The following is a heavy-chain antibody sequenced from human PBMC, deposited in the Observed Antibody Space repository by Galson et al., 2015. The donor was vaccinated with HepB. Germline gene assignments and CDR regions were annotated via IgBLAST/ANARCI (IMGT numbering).Heavy chain of an antibody. D-gene: IGHD2-15*01. CDR3: ARSSGGSSMYWFDP. J-gene: IGHJ5*02. V-gene: IGHV1-2*06. CDR2: INPNSGGT. Sequence: SVKVSCKASGYTFTGYHMHWVRQAPGQGLEWMGRINPNSGGTNYAQKFQGRVTMTRDTSISTAYMELSRLRSGDTAVYYCARSSGGSSMYWFDPWGQGTLVTVSS. CDR1: GYTFTGYH.